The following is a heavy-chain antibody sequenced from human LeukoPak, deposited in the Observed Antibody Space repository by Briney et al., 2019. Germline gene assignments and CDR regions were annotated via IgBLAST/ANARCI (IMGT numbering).Heavy chain of an antibody. D-gene: IGHD3-10*01. J-gene: IGHJ4*02. CDR1: GGSISSSSYY. Sequence: SETLSLTCTVSGGSISSSSYYWGWIRQPPGKGLEWIGSIYYSGSTYYNPSLKSRVTISVDTSKNQFSLKLSSVTAADTAVYYCARQPGESITMVGGVTTPFDYGGQGTLVTVSS. CDR2: IYYSGST. CDR3: ARQPGESITMVGGVTTPFDY. V-gene: IGHV4-39*01.